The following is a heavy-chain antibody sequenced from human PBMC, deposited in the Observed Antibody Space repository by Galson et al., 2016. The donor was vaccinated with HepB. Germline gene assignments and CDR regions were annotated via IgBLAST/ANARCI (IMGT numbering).Heavy chain of an antibody. D-gene: IGHD5-24*01. CDR2: FDPEDGET. V-gene: IGHV1-24*01. CDR1: GYTLTELS. CDR3: ARDPFRKMANDH. Sequence: SVKVSCKVSGYTLTELSMHWVRQAPGKGFEWMGGFDPEDGETINAQKFQGRVTMTEDTSTDTGYMELRSLRSDDTAVYYCARDPFRKMANDHWGQGTLVTVSS. J-gene: IGHJ4*02.